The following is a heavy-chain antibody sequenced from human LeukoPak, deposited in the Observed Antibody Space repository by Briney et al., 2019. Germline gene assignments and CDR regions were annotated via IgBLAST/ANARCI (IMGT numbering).Heavy chain of an antibody. CDR3: ARVADTAMVPPADWFDP. J-gene: IGHJ5*02. CDR2: IYTSGST. V-gene: IGHV4-61*02. CDR1: GGSISSGSYY. Sequence: SQTLSLTCTVSGGSISSGSYYWTWIRQPDGKGLEWIGRIYTSGSTNYNPSLKSRVTISVDTSKNQFSLKLSSVTAADTAVYYCARVADTAMVPPADWFDPWGQGTLVTVSS. D-gene: IGHD5-18*01.